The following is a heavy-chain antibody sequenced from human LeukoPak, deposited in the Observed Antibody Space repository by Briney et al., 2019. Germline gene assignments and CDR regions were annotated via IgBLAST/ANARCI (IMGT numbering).Heavy chain of an antibody. Sequence: GGSLRLSCAASGFTFSSYGMHWVRQAPGMGLEWVAVIWYDGSNKYYADSVKGRFTISRDNSKNTLYLQMDSLRAEDTAVYYCARDLNSVVVVAAADCFDYWGQGTLVTVSS. V-gene: IGHV3-33*01. CDR3: ARDLNSVVVVAAADCFDY. CDR2: IWYDGSNK. CDR1: GFTFSSYG. J-gene: IGHJ4*02. D-gene: IGHD2-15*01.